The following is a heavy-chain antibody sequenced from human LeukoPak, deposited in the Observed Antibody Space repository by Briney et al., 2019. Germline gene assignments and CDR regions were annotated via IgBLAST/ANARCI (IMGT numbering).Heavy chain of an antibody. J-gene: IGHJ3*02. CDR2: ISSSSSYI. CDR1: GFTFSSYS. D-gene: IGHD6-19*01. V-gene: IGHV3-21*01. CDR3: ARAGQQWLKAFDI. Sequence: GGSLRLSCAASGFTFSSYSMNWVRQAPGKGLEWVSSISSSSSYIYYADSVKGRFTISRDNAKNSLYLQMNSLRAEDTAVYYCARAGQQWLKAFDIWGQGTMVTVSS.